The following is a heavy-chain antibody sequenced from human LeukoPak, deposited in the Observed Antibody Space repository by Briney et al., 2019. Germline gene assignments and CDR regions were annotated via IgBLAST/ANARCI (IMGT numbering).Heavy chain of an antibody. CDR2: IKSKTDGGTT. V-gene: IGHV3-15*01. D-gene: IGHD2-15*01. CDR1: GFTFSNAW. Sequence: GGSLRLSCAGSGFTFSNAWMSWVRQAPGKGLEWVGRIKSKTDGGTTDYAAPVKGRFTISRDDSKNTLYLQMKSLKTEDTAVYYCTTGMKDYCSGGSCYSVGHFDYWGQGTLVTVSS. J-gene: IGHJ4*02. CDR3: TTGMKDYCSGGSCYSVGHFDY.